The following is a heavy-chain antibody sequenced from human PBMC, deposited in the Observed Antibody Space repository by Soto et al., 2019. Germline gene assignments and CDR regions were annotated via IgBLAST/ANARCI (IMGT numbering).Heavy chain of an antibody. CDR2: INSDGSST. CDR1: GFTFSSYW. V-gene: IGHV3-74*01. Sequence: GGSLRLSCAASGFTFSSYWMHWVRQAPGKGLVWVSRINSDGSSTSYADSVKGRFTISRDNAKNTLYLQMNSLRAEDAAVYYCASYGSGTYAFSSWGQGTLVTVSS. D-gene: IGHD3-10*01. CDR3: ASYGSGTYAFSS. J-gene: IGHJ5*02.